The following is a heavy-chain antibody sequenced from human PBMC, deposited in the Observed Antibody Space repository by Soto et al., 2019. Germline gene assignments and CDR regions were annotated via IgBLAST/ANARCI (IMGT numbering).Heavy chain of an antibody. V-gene: IGHV2-5*02. CDR2: IYWDDDE. D-gene: IGHD3-10*01. Sequence: QITLKESGPTLVKPTQTLTLTCTFSGFSLTTDGVGVGWVRQPPGEALEWLALIYWDDDERYSPSLKTRLTITKDTSKNQVVLIMTNIDPVDSATYYCARPRNLITEDAQVGDFDYWGQGNLVTVSS. CDR3: ARPRNLITEDAQVGDFDY. CDR1: GFSLTTDGVG. J-gene: IGHJ4*02.